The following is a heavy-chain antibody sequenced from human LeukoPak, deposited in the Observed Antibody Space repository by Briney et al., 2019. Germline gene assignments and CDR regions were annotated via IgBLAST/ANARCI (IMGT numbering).Heavy chain of an antibody. CDR2: INHGGST. CDR1: GGSFSGYY. CDR3: ARAYYYDSSGYYDYFDY. J-gene: IGHJ4*02. D-gene: IGHD3-22*01. V-gene: IGHV4-34*01. Sequence: SETLSLTCAVYGGSFSGYYWSWIRQPPGKGLEWIGEINHGGSTNYNPSLKSRVTISVDTSKNQFSLKLSSVTAADTAVYYCARAYYYDSSGYYDYFDYWGQGTLVTVSS.